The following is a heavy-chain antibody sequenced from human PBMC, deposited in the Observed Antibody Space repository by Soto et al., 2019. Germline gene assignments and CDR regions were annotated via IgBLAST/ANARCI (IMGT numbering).Heavy chain of an antibody. CDR3: AKNGQPPYYYYGLDV. CDR2: INAGNGNT. Sequence: ASVQVSCKASRYTFTNYAMHWLRQAPGQRLEWMGWINAGNGNTNYAQSFQGRVSMTIDTSTTTAYMELRTLTPDDTAVYYCAKNGQPPYYYYGLDVWGQGTTVTVSS. V-gene: IGHV1-3*01. D-gene: IGHD2-8*01. CDR1: RYTFTNYA. J-gene: IGHJ6*02.